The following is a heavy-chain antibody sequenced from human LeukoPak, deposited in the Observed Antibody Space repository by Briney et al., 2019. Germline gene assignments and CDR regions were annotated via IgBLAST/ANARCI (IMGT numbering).Heavy chain of an antibody. V-gene: IGHV4-61*02. CDR2: IYTSGST. Sequence: SETLSLTCTVSGGSISSGSYYWSWIRQPAGKGLEWIGRIYTSGSTNYNPSLKSRVTISVDTSKNQFSLKLSSVTAADTAVYYCARVWGLRYFDLFGRWYDDALDIWGQGTMVTVSS. CDR1: GGSISSGSYY. J-gene: IGHJ3*02. CDR3: ARVWGLRYFDLFGRWYDDALDI. D-gene: IGHD3-9*01.